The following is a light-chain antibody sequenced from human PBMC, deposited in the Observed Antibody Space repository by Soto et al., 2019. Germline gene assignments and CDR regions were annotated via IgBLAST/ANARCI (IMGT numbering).Light chain of an antibody. CDR1: QTINNW. Sequence: DIPMTQSPSTLSASIGDRVTITCRASQTINNWLAWYQQKPGKAPNLLIYHASNLETGVPPRFSGSAFGTQFPLPLSSLQPHDFATYYCQHYHSYPLLFCQGTKVEIK. CDR3: QHYHSYPLL. CDR2: HAS. V-gene: IGKV1-5*01. J-gene: IGKJ1*01.